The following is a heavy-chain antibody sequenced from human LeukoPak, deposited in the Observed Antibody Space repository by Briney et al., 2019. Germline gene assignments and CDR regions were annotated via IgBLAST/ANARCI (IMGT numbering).Heavy chain of an antibody. V-gene: IGHV3-23*01. J-gene: IGHJ4*02. Sequence: GGSLRLSCAASGFTFSSYAMSWVRQAPGKGLEWVSSIRGSGGSTYYADSVKGRFTISRDNSKNTLYLQMNSLRDEDTALYYCAKAGIGVVGYFDYWGQGTLVTVSS. D-gene: IGHD6-19*01. CDR2: IRGSGGST. CDR1: GFTFSSYA. CDR3: AKAGIGVVGYFDY.